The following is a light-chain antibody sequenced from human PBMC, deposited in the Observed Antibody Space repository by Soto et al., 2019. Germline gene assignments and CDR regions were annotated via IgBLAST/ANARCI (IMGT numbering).Light chain of an antibody. J-gene: IGLJ2*01. Sequence: QLVLTKPPSASASLGASVTLTCTLSSGYSNYKVDWYQQRPGKGPRFVMRVGTGGIVGSKGDGIPDRFSVLGSGLNRYLTIKNIQEEDESDYHCGADHGSGSNFVVFGGGTQLTVL. CDR1: SGYSNYK. CDR2: VGTGGIVG. V-gene: IGLV9-49*01. CDR3: GADHGSGSNFVV.